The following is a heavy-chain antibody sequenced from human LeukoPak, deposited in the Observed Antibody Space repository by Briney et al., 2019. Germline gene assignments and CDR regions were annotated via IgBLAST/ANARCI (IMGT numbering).Heavy chain of an antibody. CDR2: ISSSSAYI. V-gene: IGHV3-21*01. Sequence: PGRSLRLSCAASGFTLETYTMNWVRQAPGKGLEWVSSISSSSAYISYADSVKGRFTISRDNTKNSLYLQMNSLRAEDTAVYYCARAQYPLIDYWGQGTLVTVSS. D-gene: IGHD4-11*01. J-gene: IGHJ4*02. CDR1: GFTLETYT. CDR3: ARAQYPLIDY.